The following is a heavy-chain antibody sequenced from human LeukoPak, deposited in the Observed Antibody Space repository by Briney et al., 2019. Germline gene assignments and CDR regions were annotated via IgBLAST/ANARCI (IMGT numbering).Heavy chain of an antibody. Sequence: GGSLRLSCAASGCTFISYWMGWVRQAPGKRPGWVANMNIDGSEKNYADSVKGRFTISRDNARNSVYLQMNGLRVEDTAVYYCARDPVEWEPLLDYWGQGTLVTVSS. CDR3: ARDPVEWEPLLDY. J-gene: IGHJ4*02. CDR2: MNIDGSEK. CDR1: GCTFISYW. V-gene: IGHV3-7*01. D-gene: IGHD1-26*01.